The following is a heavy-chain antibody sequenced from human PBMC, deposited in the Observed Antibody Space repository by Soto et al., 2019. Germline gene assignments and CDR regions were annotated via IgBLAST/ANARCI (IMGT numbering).Heavy chain of an antibody. CDR1: GFTFSSYG. Sequence: GGSLRLSCAASGFTFSSYGMHWVRQAPGKGLEWVAVIWYDGSNKYYADSVKGRFTISRDNSKNTLYLQMNSLRAEDTAVYYCARDYGDPGFDHWGQGTLVTVSS. V-gene: IGHV3-33*01. J-gene: IGHJ4*02. D-gene: IGHD4-17*01. CDR3: ARDYGDPGFDH. CDR2: IWYDGSNK.